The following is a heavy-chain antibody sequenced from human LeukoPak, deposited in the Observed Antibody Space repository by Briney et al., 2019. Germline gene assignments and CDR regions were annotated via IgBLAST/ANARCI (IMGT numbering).Heavy chain of an antibody. CDR3: ARVGQQLARTWYFDY. CDR1: GGSISSYY. CDR2: IYYSGST. D-gene: IGHD6-13*01. Sequence: PSETLSLTCTVSGGSISSYYWSWIRQPPGKGLEWIGYIYYSGSTNYNPSLKSRVTISVDTSKNQFSLKLSSVTAADTAVYYCARVGQQLARTWYFDYWGQGTLVTVSS. J-gene: IGHJ4*02. V-gene: IGHV4-59*12.